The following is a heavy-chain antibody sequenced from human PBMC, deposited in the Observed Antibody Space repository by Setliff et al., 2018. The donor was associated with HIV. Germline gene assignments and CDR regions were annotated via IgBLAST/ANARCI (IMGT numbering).Heavy chain of an antibody. V-gene: IGHV7-4-1*02. Sequence: ASVKVSCKASGYRFTMYSMNWVRQAPGQGLEWMGWINTNTGNTMYAQGFTGRFVFSLDTSVSTAYLQTSSLKAEDTAVYYCARALSRSSWWGDALDIWGQGTMVTVSS. CDR1: GYRFTMYS. CDR2: INTNTGNT. D-gene: IGHD6-13*01. CDR3: ARALSRSSWWGDALDI. J-gene: IGHJ3*02.